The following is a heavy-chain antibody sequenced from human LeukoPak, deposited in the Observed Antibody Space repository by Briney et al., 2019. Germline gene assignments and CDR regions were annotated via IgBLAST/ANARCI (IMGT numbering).Heavy chain of an antibody. CDR3: ARPFCTNGVCYPDAFDI. CDR2: IIPIFGTA. CDR1: GGTFSSYA. V-gene: IGHV1-69*05. D-gene: IGHD2-8*01. Sequence: EASVKVSCKAPGGTFSSYAISWVRQAPGQGLEWMGGIIPIFGTANYAQKFQGRVTITTDESTSTAYMELSSLRSEDTAVYYCARPFCTNGVCYPDAFDIWGQGTMVTVSS. J-gene: IGHJ3*02.